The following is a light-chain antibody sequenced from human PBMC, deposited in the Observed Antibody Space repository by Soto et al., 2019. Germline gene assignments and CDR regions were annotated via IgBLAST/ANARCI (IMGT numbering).Light chain of an antibody. J-gene: IGKJ5*01. CDR3: QQRHMLPIT. Sequence: EVVLTQSPVPLSLSPGERATLSCRASQSFRGLLAWYQQKPGQAPRLLIYDAYNRATGIPPRFSGSGSGTDFTLTISSLEPEDSAVYYCQQRHMLPITFGQGTRLEIK. CDR2: DAY. CDR1: QSFRGL. V-gene: IGKV3-11*01.